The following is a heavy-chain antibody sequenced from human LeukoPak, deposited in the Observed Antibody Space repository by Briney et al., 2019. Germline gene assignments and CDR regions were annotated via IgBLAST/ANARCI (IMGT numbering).Heavy chain of an antibody. CDR2: ITRSGAKA. J-gene: IGHJ4*02. CDR1: GFTFSSCA. Sequence: GGSLRLSCAASGFTFSSCAMNWVRQAPGKGLEWVSTITRSGAKAYYTVCVKRRFTISRDNSKHTLYLQMKNVKAEDTAVYYCTKDQNGYNKPGEYWGQGALVTVSS. CDR3: TKDQNGYNKPGEY. V-gene: IGHV3-23*01. D-gene: IGHD5-24*01.